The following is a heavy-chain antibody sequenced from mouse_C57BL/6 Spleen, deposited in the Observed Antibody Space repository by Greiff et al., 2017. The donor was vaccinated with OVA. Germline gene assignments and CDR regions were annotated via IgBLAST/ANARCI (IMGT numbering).Heavy chain of an antibody. D-gene: IGHD1-1*01. CDR2: FYPGSGSI. CDR3: ARHEDPSYYYGSGAWFAY. Sequence: VQLQQSGAELVKPGASVKLSCKASGYTFTEYTIHWVKQRSGQGLEWIGWFYPGSGSIKYNEKFKDKATLTADKSSSTVYMELSRLTSEDSAVYFCARHEDPSYYYGSGAWFAYWGQGTLVTVSA. V-gene: IGHV1-62-2*01. CDR1: GYTFTEYT. J-gene: IGHJ3*01.